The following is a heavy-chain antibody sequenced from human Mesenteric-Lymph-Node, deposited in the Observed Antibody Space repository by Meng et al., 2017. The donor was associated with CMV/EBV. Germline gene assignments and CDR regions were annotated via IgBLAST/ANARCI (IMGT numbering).Heavy chain of an antibody. V-gene: IGHV4-59*01. Sequence: SETLSLTCTVSGGSISNYYWNWIRQPPGKGLEWIGYIYYSGRTNYNPSLKSRVTISVDTSKNQFSLKLSSVTAADTAVYDCARDSCTNGVFLDAFDIWGLGTMVTVSS. CDR1: GGSISNYY. CDR3: ARDSCTNGVFLDAFDI. J-gene: IGHJ3*02. CDR2: IYYSGRT. D-gene: IGHD2-8*01.